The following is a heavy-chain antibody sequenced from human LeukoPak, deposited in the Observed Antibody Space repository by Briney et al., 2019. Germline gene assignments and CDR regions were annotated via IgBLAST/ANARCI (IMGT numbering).Heavy chain of an antibody. J-gene: IGHJ6*02. CDR2: ISGSGGST. CDR3: AKLPRSNYYYGMDV. Sequence: GGSLRLSCAASGFTFSSYAMSWVRQAPGKGLEWVSAISGSGGSTYYADSVKGRFTISRDNSKNTLYLQMNSLRAEDTAVYYCAKLPRSNYYYGMDVWGQGTTVTVS. V-gene: IGHV3-23*01. CDR1: GFTFSSYA.